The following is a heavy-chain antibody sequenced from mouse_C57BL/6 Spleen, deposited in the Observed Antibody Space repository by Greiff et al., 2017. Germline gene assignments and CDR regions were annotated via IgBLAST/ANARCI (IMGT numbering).Heavy chain of an antibody. CDR2: IDPEDGET. Sequence: VQLQQSGAELVKPGASVKLSCTASGFNIKDYYMHWVKQRTEQGLEWIGRIDPEDGETTYAPKFQGKATITADTSSNTAYLQLSSLTSEDTAVYYCYRYYGSSYLHFDVWGTGTTVTVSS. D-gene: IGHD1-1*01. V-gene: IGHV14-2*01. J-gene: IGHJ1*03. CDR1: GFNIKDYY. CDR3: YRYYGSSYLHFDV.